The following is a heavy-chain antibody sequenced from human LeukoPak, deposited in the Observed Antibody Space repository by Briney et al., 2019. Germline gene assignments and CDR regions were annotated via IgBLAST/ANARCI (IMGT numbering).Heavy chain of an antibody. J-gene: IGHJ6*04. Sequence: SETLSLTCAVSGYSISSGYYWGWIRQPPGKGLEWIGSIYHSGSTYYNPSLKSRVTISVVTSKNQFSLKLSSVTAADTAVYYCAREHCSSTSCYYYYGMDVWGKGTTVTVSS. CDR2: IYHSGST. V-gene: IGHV4-38-2*02. CDR1: GYSISSGYY. CDR3: AREHCSSTSCYYYYGMDV. D-gene: IGHD2-2*01.